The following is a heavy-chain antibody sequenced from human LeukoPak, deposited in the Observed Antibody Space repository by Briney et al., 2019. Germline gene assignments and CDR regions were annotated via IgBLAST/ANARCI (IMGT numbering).Heavy chain of an antibody. Sequence: GGSLRLSCAASGFTFSSYEMNWIRQAPGKGLEWVSYISSSSSTIYYADSVKGRFTISRDNAKNSLYLQMNSLRAEATAVYYCARDRSQGISPFMSSYYMDVWGKGTTVTVSS. V-gene: IGHV3-48*03. CDR3: ARDRSQGISPFMSSYYMDV. CDR1: GFTFSSYE. CDR2: ISSSSSTI. D-gene: IGHD3-10*01. J-gene: IGHJ6*03.